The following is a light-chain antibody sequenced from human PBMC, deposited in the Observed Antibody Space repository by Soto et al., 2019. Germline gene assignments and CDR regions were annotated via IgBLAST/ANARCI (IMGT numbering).Light chain of an antibody. J-gene: IGKJ4*01. CDR2: LGS. CDR3: MQALQTPRT. Sequence: DIVMTQSPLSLPVTPGEPASISCRSSQSLLHSNGYNYLDWYLQKPGQSPQLLIYLGSTRASGVPDRFSGRVSGTDFTLKISRVEAEDVGVYYCMQALQTPRTFGGGTKVEIK. V-gene: IGKV2-28*01. CDR1: QSLLHSNGYNY.